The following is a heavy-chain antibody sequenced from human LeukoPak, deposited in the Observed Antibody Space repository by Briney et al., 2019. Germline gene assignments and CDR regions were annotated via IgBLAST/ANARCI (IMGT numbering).Heavy chain of an antibody. CDR3: AKWKYSNSGIDDY. CDR2: SIGSGGSA. J-gene: IGHJ4*02. Sequence: PGGSLRLSCVASGFTFSTYTMNWIRQAPGKGLEWVSGSIGSGGSAFYADSVKGRFSISRDTSKNTLFLHMNNLRAGDTAVYYCAKWKYSNSGIDDYWGQGTLVTVSS. V-gene: IGHV3-23*01. D-gene: IGHD6-6*01. CDR1: GFTFSTYT.